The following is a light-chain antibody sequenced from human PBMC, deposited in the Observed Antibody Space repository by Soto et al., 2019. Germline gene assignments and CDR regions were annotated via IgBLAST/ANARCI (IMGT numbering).Light chain of an antibody. J-gene: IGLJ1*01. CDR1: SSDIGAYDY. CDR2: EVN. CDR3: CSYAGSYTLYV. V-gene: IGLV2-14*01. Sequence: QSALTQPASLSGSPGQSITISCTGTSSDIGAYDYVSWFQQHPGKAPKLMISEVNNRPSGVSNRFSGSKSGNTASLTISGLQAEDEADYYCCSYAGSYTLYVFGTGTKVTVL.